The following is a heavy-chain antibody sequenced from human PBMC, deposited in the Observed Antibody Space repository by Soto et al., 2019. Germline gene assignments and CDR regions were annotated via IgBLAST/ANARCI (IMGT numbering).Heavy chain of an antibody. J-gene: IGHJ5*02. CDR3: AADPNYYDSSGYRT. CDR2: IVVGSGNT. CDR1: GFTFTSSA. V-gene: IGHV1-58*01. Sequence: SVKVSCKASGFTFTSSAVQWVRQARGQRLEWIGWIVVGSGNTNYAQKFQERVTITRDMSTSTAYMELSSLRSEDTAVYYCAADPNYYDSSGYRTWGQGTLVTV. D-gene: IGHD3-22*01.